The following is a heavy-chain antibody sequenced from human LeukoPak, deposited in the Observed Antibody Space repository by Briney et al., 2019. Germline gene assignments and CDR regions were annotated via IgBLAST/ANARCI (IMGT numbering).Heavy chain of an antibody. CDR1: GGSISNYF. CDR2: IYYTGST. CDR3: ARQSRSISTAGAFDI. V-gene: IGHV4-59*01. J-gene: IGHJ3*02. Sequence: PSETLSLTCTVSGGSISNYFWSWIWQPPGKGLEWIGYIYYTGSTNYNPSLKSRVTISVGTSKNQFSLKLSSVTAADTAVYYCARQSRSISTAGAFDIWGQGTMVTVSS. D-gene: IGHD3-10*01.